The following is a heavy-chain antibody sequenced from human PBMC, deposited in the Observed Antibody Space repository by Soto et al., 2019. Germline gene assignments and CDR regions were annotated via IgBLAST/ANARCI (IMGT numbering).Heavy chain of an antibody. V-gene: IGHV3-7*01. Sequence: GGSLRLSCAASGFTFSSYSMNWVRQAPGKGLEWVANIKQDGSEKYYVDSVKGRFTISRDNAKNSLYLQMNSLRAEDTAVYYCAILRFSSTSCYFYYYYYMDVWGKGTTVTVSS. J-gene: IGHJ6*03. CDR3: AILRFSSTSCYFYYYYYMDV. CDR2: IKQDGSEK. CDR1: GFTFSSYS. D-gene: IGHD2-2*01.